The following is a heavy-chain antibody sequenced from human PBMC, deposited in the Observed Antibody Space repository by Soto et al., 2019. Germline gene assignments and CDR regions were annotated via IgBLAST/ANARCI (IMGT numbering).Heavy chain of an antibody. CDR3: ARDPRLTFGGVRMEYGMDV. J-gene: IGHJ6*02. CDR1: GYTFTSYG. V-gene: IGHV1-18*01. Sequence: QVQLVQSGAEVKKPGASVKVSCKASGYTFTSYGISWVRQAPGQGLEWMGWISAYNGNTNYAQKLQGRVTMTTDTATSTAYMELRSLRSDDTAVYYCARDPRLTFGGVRMEYGMDVWGQGTTVTVSS. CDR2: ISAYNGNT. D-gene: IGHD3-16*01.